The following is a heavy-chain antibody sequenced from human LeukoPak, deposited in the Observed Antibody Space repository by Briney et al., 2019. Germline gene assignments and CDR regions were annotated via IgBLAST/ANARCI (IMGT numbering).Heavy chain of an antibody. CDR2: IYSGGST. CDR1: GFSLSSYA. Sequence: GSLRLSCEASGFSLSSYAFHWVRQAPGKGLEWVSVIYSGGSTYYADSVKGRFTISRDNSKNTLYLQMNSLRAEDTAVYYCARELYLVDAFDIWGQGTMVTVSS. V-gene: IGHV3-66*01. CDR3: ARELYLVDAFDI. D-gene: IGHD2-2*02. J-gene: IGHJ3*02.